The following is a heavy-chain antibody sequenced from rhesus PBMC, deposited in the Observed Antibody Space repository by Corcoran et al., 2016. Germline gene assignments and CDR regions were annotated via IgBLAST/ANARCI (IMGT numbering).Heavy chain of an antibody. V-gene: IGHV2-174*01. D-gene: IGHD5-36*01. CDR3: AWGRDSYGYGFSHVDY. J-gene: IGHJ4*01. CDR2: IYWDDDK. Sequence: QVTLKESGPALVKPTQTLTLTCTFSGFSLTTSGMGVDWIRQPPGTALEWLAHIYWDDDKSYSTSRKSRLTTAKETSKNQGVRTMTNMDPVDTATYYCAWGRDSYGYGFSHVDYWGQGVLVTVSS. CDR1: GFSLTTSGMG.